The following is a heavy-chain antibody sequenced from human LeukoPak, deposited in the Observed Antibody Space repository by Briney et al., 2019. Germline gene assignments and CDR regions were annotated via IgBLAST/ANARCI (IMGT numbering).Heavy chain of an antibody. D-gene: IGHD2-15*01. Sequence: GGSLRLSCTASGFTFGDYAMSWFRQAPGKGLEWVGFIRSKAYGGTAEYAASVKGRFTISRDDSKSIAYLQMNSLKTEDTAVYYCTRDLGYCSGGSCYVYFFDYWGQGTLVTVSS. CDR1: GFTFGDYA. CDR3: TRDLGYCSGGSCYVYFFDY. CDR2: IRSKAYGGTA. J-gene: IGHJ4*02. V-gene: IGHV3-49*03.